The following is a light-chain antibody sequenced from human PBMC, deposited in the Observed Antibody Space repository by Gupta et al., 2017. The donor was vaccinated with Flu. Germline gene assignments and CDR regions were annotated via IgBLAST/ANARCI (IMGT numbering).Light chain of an antibody. CDR1: QSVSSY. Sequence: TLSLSPGERATLSCRASQSVSSYLAWYQQKPGQAPRLLIYDASNRATGIPARFSGSGSGTDFTLTISSLEPEDFAVYYCQQRSNWPPEFTFGPGTKVDIK. CDR3: QQRSNWPPEFT. V-gene: IGKV3-11*01. CDR2: DAS. J-gene: IGKJ3*01.